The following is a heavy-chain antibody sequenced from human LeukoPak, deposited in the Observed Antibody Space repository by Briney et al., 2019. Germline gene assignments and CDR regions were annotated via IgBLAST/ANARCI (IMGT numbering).Heavy chain of an antibody. J-gene: IGHJ3*02. CDR3: ARESFAGDHYDILTGYYILGAFDI. CDR1: GGSISSYY. CDR2: IYYSGST. V-gene: IGHV4-59*01. D-gene: IGHD3-9*01. Sequence: RPSETLSLTCTVSGGSISSYYWSWIRQPPGKGLEWIGYIYYSGSTNYNPSLKSRVTISVDTSKNQFSLKLSSVTAADTAVYYCARESFAGDHYDILTGYYILGAFDIWGQGTMVTVSS.